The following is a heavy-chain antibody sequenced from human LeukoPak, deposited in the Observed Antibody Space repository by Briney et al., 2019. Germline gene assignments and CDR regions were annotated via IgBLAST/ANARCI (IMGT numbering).Heavy chain of an antibody. CDR2: IFTDGSTT. D-gene: IGHD2-21*02. CDR1: AFNFFSYG. J-gene: IGHJ4*01. V-gene: IGHV3-74*01. Sequence: GGSLRLSCVAAAFNFFSYGMQWVRQAPGKGRVWVSRIFTDGSTTSYADSVKGRFTISRDTAKNTLYLEMKSLRVEDTAVYYCARELPREVTLDYWGQGTLVTVSP. CDR3: ARELPREVTLDY.